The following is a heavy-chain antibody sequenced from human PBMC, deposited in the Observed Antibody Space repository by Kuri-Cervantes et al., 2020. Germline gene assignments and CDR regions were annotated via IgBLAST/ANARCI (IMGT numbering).Heavy chain of an antibody. D-gene: IGHD6-6*01. CDR1: GYSFSNYY. Sequence: ASVKVSCKASGYSFSNYYVHWVRQARGQEPEWMGWIHPNSGGTNYAQKFQGRVTMTRDTSMSTAYMELTRLTSEDTAVYYCVRGYTILSDGNCFDPWGQGSLVTVSS. J-gene: IGHJ5*02. CDR2: IHPNSGGT. CDR3: VRGYTILSDGNCFDP. V-gene: IGHV1-2*02.